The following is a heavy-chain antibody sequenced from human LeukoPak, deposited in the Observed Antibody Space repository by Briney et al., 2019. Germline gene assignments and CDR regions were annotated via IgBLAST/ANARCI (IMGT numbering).Heavy chain of an antibody. CDR1: GYSISSGYY. CDR2: IYHSGST. D-gene: IGHD3-22*01. CDR3: ARQEGLGSGYYL. Sequence: PSETLSLTCAVSGYSISSGYYWGWIRQPPGKGLEWIGSIYHSGSTYYNPSVKSRVTISVDTSKNQFSLKLSSVTAAVTAVYYCARQEGLGSGYYLWGQGTLVTVSS. J-gene: IGHJ4*02. V-gene: IGHV4-38-2*01.